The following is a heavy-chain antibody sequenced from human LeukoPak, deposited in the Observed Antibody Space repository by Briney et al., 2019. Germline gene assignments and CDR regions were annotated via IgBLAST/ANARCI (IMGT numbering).Heavy chain of an antibody. Sequence: ASVKVSCKASGYTFTGYYMHWVRQAPGQELEWMGWINPNSGGTNYAQKFQGRVTMTRDTSISTAYMELSRLRSDDTAVYYCARETRAACSSTSCPSYYGMDVWGQGTTVTVSS. D-gene: IGHD2-2*01. V-gene: IGHV1-2*02. CDR1: GYTFTGYY. J-gene: IGHJ6*02. CDR2: INPNSGGT. CDR3: ARETRAACSSTSCPSYYGMDV.